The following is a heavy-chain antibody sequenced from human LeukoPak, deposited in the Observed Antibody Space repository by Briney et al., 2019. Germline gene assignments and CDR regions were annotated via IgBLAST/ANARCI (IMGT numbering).Heavy chain of an antibody. CDR3: ARADNRIVAVTADTYDY. CDR1: GYTFTSYY. Sequence: GASVKVSCKASGYTFTSYYMHWVRQAPGQGLEWMGIINPSGGSTSYAQKFQGRVTMTRDTSTSTVYMELSSLRSEGTAVYYCARADNRIVAVTADTYDYWGQGTLVTVSS. CDR2: INPSGGST. V-gene: IGHV1-46*01. J-gene: IGHJ4*02. D-gene: IGHD2-21*02.